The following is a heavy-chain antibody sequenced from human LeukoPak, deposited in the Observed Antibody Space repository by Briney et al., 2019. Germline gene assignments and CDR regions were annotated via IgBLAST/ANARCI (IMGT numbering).Heavy chain of an antibody. J-gene: IGHJ6*02. D-gene: IGHD6-19*01. CDR2: MNPNSSNT. CDR3: ARAGRGSGWPNYYYYGMDV. Sequence: ASVKVSCKASGYTFTSYDINWVRQATGQGLEWMGWMNPNSSNTGYAQKFQGRVTMTRNTSISTAYMELSSLRSEDTAVYYCARAGRGSGWPNYYYYGMDVWGQGTTVTVSS. V-gene: IGHV1-8*01. CDR1: GYTFTSYD.